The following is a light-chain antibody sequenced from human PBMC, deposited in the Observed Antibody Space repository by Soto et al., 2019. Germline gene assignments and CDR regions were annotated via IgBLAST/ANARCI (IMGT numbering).Light chain of an antibody. Sequence: QSALTQPPSASESPGQSVTISCTGTSSDVGGYNYVSWYQLYPGRAPKLMIYEVTKRPSGVPDRFSGSKSGNTASLTVSGLQAEDEADYYCSSYAASNNFYFVFGGGTKLTVL. CDR1: SSDVGGYNY. CDR3: SSYAASNNFYFV. J-gene: IGLJ3*02. CDR2: EVT. V-gene: IGLV2-8*01.